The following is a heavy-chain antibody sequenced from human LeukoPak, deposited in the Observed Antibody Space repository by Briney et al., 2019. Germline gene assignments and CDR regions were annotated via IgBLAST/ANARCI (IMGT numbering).Heavy chain of an antibody. CDR1: GDSVSSNSVT. Sequence: SQTLSLTCAISGDSVSSNSVTWNWIRQSPSRGLEWLGRTYYRSTWYNDYAVSVRGRITVNPDTSKNQFSPHLNSVTPEDTAVYYCARRLTQYDCFDPWGQGILVTVSS. D-gene: IGHD2-2*01. CDR2: TYYRSTWYN. V-gene: IGHV6-1*01. J-gene: IGHJ5*02. CDR3: ARRLTQYDCFDP.